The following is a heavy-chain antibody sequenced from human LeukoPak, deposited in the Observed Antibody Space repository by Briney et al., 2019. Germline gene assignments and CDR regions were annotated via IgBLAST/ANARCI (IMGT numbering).Heavy chain of an antibody. CDR3: ARSWPYYYDSSGYTDAFDI. V-gene: IGHV3-21*01. CDR2: ISSSSYI. CDR1: GFTFSGYS. D-gene: IGHD3-22*01. Sequence: GGSLRLSCAASGFTFSGYSMNCVRDAPGKGLEWVSSISSSSYIYYANSVKGRFTISRDNAKNSLYLQMTSLRAEDTAVYYCARSWPYYYDSSGYTDAFDIWGQGTMVTVSS. J-gene: IGHJ3*02.